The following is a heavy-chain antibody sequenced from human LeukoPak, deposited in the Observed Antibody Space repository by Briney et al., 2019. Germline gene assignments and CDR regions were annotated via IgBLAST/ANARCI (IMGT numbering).Heavy chain of an antibody. J-gene: IGHJ4*02. V-gene: IGHV3-9*01. CDR3: AKDIVPNNWAYFDS. CDR1: GFTLDDYA. D-gene: IGHD1-20*01. Sequence: GRSLRLSCAASGFTLDDYAMHWVRQAPGKGLEWVSGISWNSGTIAYADSVKGRFTISRDNAKNSLYLQLNSLRAEDTALYYCAKDIVPNNWAYFDSWGQGTLVTVSS. CDR2: ISWNSGTI.